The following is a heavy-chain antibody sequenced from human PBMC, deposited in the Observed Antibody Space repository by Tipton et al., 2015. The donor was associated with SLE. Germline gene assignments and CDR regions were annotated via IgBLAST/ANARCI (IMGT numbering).Heavy chain of an antibody. CDR2: IHYSGST. D-gene: IGHD1-26*01. CDR3: VRERKYVVRFRELVAPDL. Sequence: TLSLTCTISGGSISSKNYYWGWIRQPPGKGLEWIGSIHYSGSTYDNPSFKSRVTISVDTSKNQFSLKLSSVTAADTAVYYCVRERKYVVRFRELVAPDLWGQGTAITVSS. J-gene: IGHJ3*01. CDR1: GGSISSKNYY. V-gene: IGHV4-39*07.